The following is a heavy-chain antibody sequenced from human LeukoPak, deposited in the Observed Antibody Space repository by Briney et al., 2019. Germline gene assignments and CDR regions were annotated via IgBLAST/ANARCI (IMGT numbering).Heavy chain of an antibody. J-gene: IGHJ4*02. CDR2: TYYRSQWYT. Sequence: SQTLSLTCAISVDSVSTNTAAWNWIRQSPSRGLEWLGRTYYRSQWYTDYAVSVKSRITINPDTSRNQFSLQLNSVTPEDTAVYFCARDGWPAFDYWGQGTLVTVSS. CDR1: VDSVSTNTAA. V-gene: IGHV6-1*01. D-gene: IGHD2-15*01. CDR3: ARDGWPAFDY.